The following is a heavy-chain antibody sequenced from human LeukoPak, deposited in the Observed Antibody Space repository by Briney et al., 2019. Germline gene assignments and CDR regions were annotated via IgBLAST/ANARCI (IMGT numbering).Heavy chain of an antibody. D-gene: IGHD4-11*01. Sequence: SETLSLTCTVSGDSISRSTYYWAWIRQPPGKGLEWIGSIYYSGSTYYNPSLKSRVTISVDTSKNQFSLKLSSVTAADTAVYYCARDSNHIDYWGQGTLVTVSS. CDR2: IYYSGST. V-gene: IGHV4-39*02. CDR3: ARDSNHIDY. CDR1: GDSISRSTYY. J-gene: IGHJ4*02.